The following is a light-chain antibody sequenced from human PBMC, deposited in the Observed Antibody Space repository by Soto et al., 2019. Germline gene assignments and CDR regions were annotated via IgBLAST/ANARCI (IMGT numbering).Light chain of an antibody. CDR2: EVT. CDR3: SSYAGSNNLL. V-gene: IGLV2-8*01. CDR1: SSDVGSYNY. Sequence: QSALTQPPSASGSPGQSVTISCTGTSSDVGSYNYVSWYQQHPGKAPKLMIYEVTNPPSGVPDRFSGSKSGNTASLTVSGLQAEDEADYYCSSYAGSNNLLFGGGTKLTVL. J-gene: IGLJ2*01.